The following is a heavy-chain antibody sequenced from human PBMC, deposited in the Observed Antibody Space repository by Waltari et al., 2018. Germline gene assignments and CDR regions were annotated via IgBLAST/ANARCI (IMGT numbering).Heavy chain of an antibody. J-gene: IGHJ2*01. Sequence: QLQLQESGPGLVKPSETLSLTCTVSGGSISSSSYYWGWIRQPPGKGLEWIGSIYYSGSTCYNTSLKRRVTISVDTSKNQFSLKLSSVTAADTAVYYCARHPAMTIMLWYFDLWGRGTLVTVSS. CDR2: IYYSGST. V-gene: IGHV4-39*01. D-gene: IGHD2-8*01. CDR3: ARHPAMTIMLWYFDL. CDR1: GGSISSSSYY.